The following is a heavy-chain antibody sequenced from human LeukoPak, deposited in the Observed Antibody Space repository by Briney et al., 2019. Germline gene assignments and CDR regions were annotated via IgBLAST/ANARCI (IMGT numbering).Heavy chain of an antibody. D-gene: IGHD3-22*01. CDR3: ARDYYDSSGYYYYYYYYMDV. V-gene: IGHV3-48*01. Sequence: GGSLRLSCAASGFTFSSYGMHWVRQAPGKGLEWVSYISTSSSTIYYADSVKGRFTISRDNAKNSLYLQMNSLRAEDTAVYYCARDYYDSSGYYYYYYYYMDVWGKGTTVTVSS. J-gene: IGHJ6*03. CDR2: ISTSSSTI. CDR1: GFTFSSYG.